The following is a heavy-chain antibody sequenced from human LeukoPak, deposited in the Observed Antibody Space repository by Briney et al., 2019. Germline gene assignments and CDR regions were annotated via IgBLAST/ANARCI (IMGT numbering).Heavy chain of an antibody. CDR2: INGDGTRR. CDR3: ARDLRPADH. Sequence: GGSLRLSCAASGFTFSSYWMVWVRHAPGKGLVWVSRINGDGTRRGYADSVRGRFTISRDNAKNTVDLQMDSLGPEDTALYYCARDLRPADHWGQGVLVTVSS. J-gene: IGHJ5*02. CDR1: GFTFSSYW. V-gene: IGHV3-74*01.